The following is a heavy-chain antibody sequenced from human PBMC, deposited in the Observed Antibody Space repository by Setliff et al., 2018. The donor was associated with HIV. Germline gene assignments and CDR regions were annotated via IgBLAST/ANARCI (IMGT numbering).Heavy chain of an antibody. Sequence: WVRQAPGKGLEWIGEVTHSGSTTYDPSLKSRITISVDTSKNQFSLKLTSVTAADMGVYYCARGRKKTLAVSGTRYFDFWGQGTLVTVSS. CDR3: ARGRKKTLAVSGTRYFDF. D-gene: IGHD6-19*01. V-gene: IGHV4-34*01. J-gene: IGHJ4*02. CDR2: VTHSGST.